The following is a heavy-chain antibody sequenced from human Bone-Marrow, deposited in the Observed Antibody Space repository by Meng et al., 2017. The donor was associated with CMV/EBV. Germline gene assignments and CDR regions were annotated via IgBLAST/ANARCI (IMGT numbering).Heavy chain of an antibody. V-gene: IGHV3-74*01. CDR1: GFTFRNYW. D-gene: IGHD5-18*01. J-gene: IGHJ4*02. Sequence: SGFTFRNYWMHWVRQAPGKGLARVSCINTDGSVTRYADSVKGRFTISRDNAKNTLYLQMNSLRAEDTAVYYCISPDLSGYNSGMSFDYWGQGTLVTVSS. CDR3: ISPDLSGYNSGMSFDY. CDR2: INTDGSVT.